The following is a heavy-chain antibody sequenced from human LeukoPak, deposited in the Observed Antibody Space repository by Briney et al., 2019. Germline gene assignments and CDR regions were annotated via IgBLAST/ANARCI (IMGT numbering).Heavy chain of an antibody. Sequence: GGSLRLSCAASGFTFSSYGMHWVRQAPGKGLEWVAFIRYDGSNKYYADSVKGRFTISRDNSKNTLYLQMNSLRAEDTAVHYCAKDPLRYYDSSGYFANWFDPWGQGTLVTVSS. CDR2: IRYDGSNK. V-gene: IGHV3-30*02. D-gene: IGHD3-22*01. CDR3: AKDPLRYYDSSGYFANWFDP. CDR1: GFTFSSYG. J-gene: IGHJ5*02.